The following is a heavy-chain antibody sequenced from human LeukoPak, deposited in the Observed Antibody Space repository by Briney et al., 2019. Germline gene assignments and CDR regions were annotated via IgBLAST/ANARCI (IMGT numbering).Heavy chain of an antibody. CDR1: GGSISNYY. CDR3: ARGKDYVWGSYRQNWFDP. D-gene: IGHD3-16*02. V-gene: IGHV4-59*12. J-gene: IGHJ5*02. CDR2: IYHSGCT. Sequence: SETLSLTCTVSGGSISNYYWNWIRQPPGKGLEWIGSIYHSGCTNYNPSLKSRVTISVDKSKNQFSLKLSSVTAADTAVYYCARGKDYVWGSYRQNWFDPWGQGTLVTVSS.